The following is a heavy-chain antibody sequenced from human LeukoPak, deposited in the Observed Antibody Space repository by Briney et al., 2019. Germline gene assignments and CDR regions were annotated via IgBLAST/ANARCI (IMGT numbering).Heavy chain of an antibody. D-gene: IGHD3-22*01. J-gene: IGHJ4*02. Sequence: GGSLRLSCAASGFTVSSNEMSWVRQAPGKGLEWVAGISDSGGRTNYADSVKGRFTISRDNPKNTLYLQMNSLRGEDTAVYFCAKRGVVIRVILVGFHKEAYYFDSWGQGALVTVSS. V-gene: IGHV3-23*01. CDR3: AKRGVVIRVILVGFHKEAYYFDS. CDR1: GFTVSSNE. CDR2: ISDSGGRT.